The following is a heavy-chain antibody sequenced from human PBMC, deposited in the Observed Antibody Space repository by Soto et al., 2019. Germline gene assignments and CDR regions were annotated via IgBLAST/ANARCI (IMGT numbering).Heavy chain of an antibody. Sequence: SETLSLTCTVSGGSISSGGYYWSLIRQHPGKGLEWIGYIYYSGSTYYNPSLKSRVTISVDTSKNQFSLKLSSVTAADTAVYYCARDQGGSSSVSNKSLHYSHYAMDVWGQGTTVTVSS. CDR2: IYYSGST. V-gene: IGHV4-31*03. D-gene: IGHD6-6*01. J-gene: IGHJ6*02. CDR3: ARDQGGSSSVSNKSLHYSHYAMDV. CDR1: GGSISSGGYY.